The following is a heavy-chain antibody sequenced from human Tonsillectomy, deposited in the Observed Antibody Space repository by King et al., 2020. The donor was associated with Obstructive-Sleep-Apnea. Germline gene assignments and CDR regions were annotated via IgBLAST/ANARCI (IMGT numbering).Heavy chain of an antibody. CDR3: AGGARPLNWDFDL. J-gene: IGHJ2*01. Sequence: VQLVESGGGVVQPGRSLILSCAASGFTFSDYVVHWGRQAPGKGMQCVSVTSYDGTKQHYTDSVKGRFSISRDNSKNTKYLQMNRLRPEDTAVYYGAGGARPLNWDFDLWGRGTLVTVSS. V-gene: IGHV3-30*04. CDR1: GFTFSDYV. CDR2: TSYDGTKQ.